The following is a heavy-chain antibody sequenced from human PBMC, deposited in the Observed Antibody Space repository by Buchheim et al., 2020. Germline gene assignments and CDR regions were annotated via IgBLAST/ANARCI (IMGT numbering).Heavy chain of an antibody. V-gene: IGHV3-23*01. CDR1: GFTFSSYA. CDR2: LSGGGAST. CDR3: AKENTAGYYYYYGLDV. J-gene: IGHJ6*02. D-gene: IGHD5-18*01. Sequence: EVQLLESGGGLVQPGGSLRLSCAASGFTFSSYAMSWVRQAPGKGLEWVSGLSGGGASTYYADSVKGRFSISRDNSKNTLYLQMNSLRAEDTAVYYCAKENTAGYYYYYGLDVWGQGTT.